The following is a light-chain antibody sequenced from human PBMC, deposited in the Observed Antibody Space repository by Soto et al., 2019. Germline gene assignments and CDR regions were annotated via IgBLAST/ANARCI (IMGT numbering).Light chain of an antibody. CDR3: QQYNSWPPYT. CDR2: GAS. Sequence: EVVMTQSPATVSVSPGERATLSCRASQSVSSNLAWYQQKPGQAPRLLIYGASTRATGTPARFSGSGSGTEFTLTISSLQSEDFAAYYCQQYNSWPPYTFGQGTKMEIK. V-gene: IGKV3-15*01. J-gene: IGKJ2*01. CDR1: QSVSSN.